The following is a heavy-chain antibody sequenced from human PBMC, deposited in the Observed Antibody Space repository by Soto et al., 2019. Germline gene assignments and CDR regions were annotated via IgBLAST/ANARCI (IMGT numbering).Heavy chain of an antibody. CDR3: AREPLRVLMVYAQLH. Sequence: GGSLRLSCAASGFTFSSYAMHWVRQAPGKGLEWVAVISYDGSNKYYADSVKGRFTISRDNSKNTLYLQMNSLRAEDTAVYYCAREPLRVLMVYAQLHWGQGTLVTVSS. D-gene: IGHD2-8*01. CDR1: GFTFSSYA. V-gene: IGHV3-30-3*01. CDR2: ISYDGSNK. J-gene: IGHJ4*02.